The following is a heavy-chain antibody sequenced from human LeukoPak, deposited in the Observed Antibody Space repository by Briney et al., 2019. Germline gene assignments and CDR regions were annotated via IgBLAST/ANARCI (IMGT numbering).Heavy chain of an antibody. CDR1: GFTFSSYW. CDR3: AREVWGPEY. J-gene: IGHJ4*02. D-gene: IGHD1-14*01. CDR2: IKQDGSEA. V-gene: IGHV3-7*01. Sequence: GGSLRLSCAASGFTFSSYWMTWVRQAPGKGLEWVANIKQDGSEAYYVDSVKGRFTISRDNTKNSVYLQMSSLRAEDTAVYYCAREVWGPEYWGQGTLVTVSS.